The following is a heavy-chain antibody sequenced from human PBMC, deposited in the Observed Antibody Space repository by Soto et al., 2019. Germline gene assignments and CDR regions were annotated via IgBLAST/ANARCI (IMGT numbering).Heavy chain of an antibody. J-gene: IGHJ4*02. CDR2: IYYSGST. Sequence: SETLSLTCTVSGGSISSGGYYWSWIRQHPGKGLEWIGYIYYSGSTYYNPSLKSRVTISVDTSKNQFSLKLSSVAAADTAVDYSASWAYDSSGYYFDYWGQGTLVTVSS. CDR1: GGSISSGGYY. CDR3: ASWAYDSSGYYFDY. V-gene: IGHV4-31*03. D-gene: IGHD3-22*01.